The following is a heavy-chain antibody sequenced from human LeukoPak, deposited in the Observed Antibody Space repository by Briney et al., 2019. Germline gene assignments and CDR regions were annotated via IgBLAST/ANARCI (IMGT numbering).Heavy chain of an antibody. CDR2: ISGSGVST. CDR1: GFTFSNYA. Sequence: GGSLRLSCAASGFTFSNYAMSWVRQAPGKGLEWVSTISGSGVSTYYADSVTGRFIISRDNSKNTLYLQMNSLRAEDTAVYYCAKNKGIPAALPFDPWGQGTLVTVSS. D-gene: IGHD2-2*01. CDR3: AKNKGIPAALPFDP. J-gene: IGHJ5*02. V-gene: IGHV3-23*01.